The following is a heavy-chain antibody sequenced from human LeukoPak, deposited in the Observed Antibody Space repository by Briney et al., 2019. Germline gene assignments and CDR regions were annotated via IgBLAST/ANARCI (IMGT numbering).Heavy chain of an antibody. CDR2: IIPILGIA. Sequence: SVKVSCKASGGTLSSYAISWVRQAPGQGLEWMGRIIPILGIANYAQKFQGRVTITADKSTSTAYMELSSLRSEDTAVYYCARARPETGCIDYWGQGTLVTVSS. CDR3: ARARPETGCIDY. V-gene: IGHV1-69*04. J-gene: IGHJ4*02. D-gene: IGHD3-9*01. CDR1: GGTLSSYA.